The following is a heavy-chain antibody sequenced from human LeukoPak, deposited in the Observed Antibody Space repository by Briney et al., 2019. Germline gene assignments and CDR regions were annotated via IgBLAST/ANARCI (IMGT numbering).Heavy chain of an antibody. CDR2: IYYSGST. V-gene: IGHV4-59*01. CDR3: ARGDLYYYDSSGYYLDY. CDR1: GVSISSYY. D-gene: IGHD3-22*01. Sequence: SETLSLTCTVSGVSISSYYWSWIRQPPGKGLEWIGYIYYSGSTNYNPSLKSRVTISVDTSKNQFSLKLSSVTAADTAVYYCARGDLYYYDSSGYYLDYWGQGTLVTVSS. J-gene: IGHJ4*02.